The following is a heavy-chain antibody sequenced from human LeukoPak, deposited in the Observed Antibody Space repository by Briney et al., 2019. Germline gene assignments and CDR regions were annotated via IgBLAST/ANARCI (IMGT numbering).Heavy chain of an antibody. D-gene: IGHD6-13*01. V-gene: IGHV3-23*01. CDR1: GFTFSSYA. CDR3: ARDLSHSSSWSY. CDR2: ISASGGST. Sequence: GGSLRLSCAASGFTFSSYAMSWVRQAPGKGLEWVSGISASGGSTYYADSVKGRFTISRDNSKNTLYLQMNSLRAEDTAVYYCARDLSHSSSWSYWGQGTLVTVSS. J-gene: IGHJ4*02.